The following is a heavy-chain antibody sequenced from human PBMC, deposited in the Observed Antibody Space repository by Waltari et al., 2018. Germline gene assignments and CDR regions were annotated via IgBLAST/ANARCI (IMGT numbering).Heavy chain of an antibody. V-gene: IGHV4-34*01. CDR2: INHSGST. D-gene: IGHD3-3*01. Sequence: QVQLQQWGAGLLKPSETLSLTCAVYGGSFSGYYWSWIRQPPGKGLEWSGEINHSGSTNYNPSLKSRVTISVDTSKNQFSLKLSSVTAADTAVYYCARGPSYDFWSGRSRYYFDYWGQGTLVTVSS. CDR3: ARGPSYDFWSGRSRYYFDY. CDR1: GGSFSGYY. J-gene: IGHJ4*02.